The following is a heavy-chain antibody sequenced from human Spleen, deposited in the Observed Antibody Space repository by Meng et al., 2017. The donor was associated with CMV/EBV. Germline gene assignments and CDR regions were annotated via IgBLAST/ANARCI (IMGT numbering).Heavy chain of an antibody. CDR2: VYNRGDT. CDR1: GDSISSESW. CDR3: GRDQGRELINH. J-gene: IGHJ4*02. V-gene: IGHV4-4*02. D-gene: IGHD1-7*01. Sequence: GSIPGQGVLSGTRSLTCSVWGDSISSESWWVGVRQPPGKGLEWIGEVYNRGDTNYNPSIKRRVDISVDKSKNQFYLSLFSVTAADTAVYYCGRDQGRELINHWGQGTLVTVSS.